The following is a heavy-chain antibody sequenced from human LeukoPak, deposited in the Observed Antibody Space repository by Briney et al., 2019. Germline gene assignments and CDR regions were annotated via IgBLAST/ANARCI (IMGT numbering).Heavy chain of an antibody. J-gene: IGHJ3*02. D-gene: IGHD3-3*01. CDR3: ARGLSYYADAFDI. CDR1: GGTFSSYA. V-gene: IGHV1-69*04. CDR2: IIPILGIA. Sequence: ASVKVSCKASGGTFSSYAISWVRQAPGQGLEWMGRIIPILGIANYAQKFQGRVTITADKSTSTAYMELSSLRSEDTAVYYCARGLSYYADAFDIWGQGTMVTVSS.